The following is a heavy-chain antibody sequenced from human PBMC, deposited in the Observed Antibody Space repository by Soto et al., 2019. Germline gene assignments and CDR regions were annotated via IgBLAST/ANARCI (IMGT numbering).Heavy chain of an antibody. D-gene: IGHD3-10*01. CDR1: GGSISSSSYY. V-gene: IGHV4-39*01. Sequence: QLQLQESGPGLVKPSETLSLTCTVSGGSISSSSYYWGWIRQPPGKGLEWIGSIYYSGSTYYNPSLKSRVTISVDTSKNQFSLKLSSVTASDTAVYYCARQWGYYYGSGSYVFDYWGQGTLVTVSS. CDR2: IYYSGST. J-gene: IGHJ4*02. CDR3: ARQWGYYYGSGSYVFDY.